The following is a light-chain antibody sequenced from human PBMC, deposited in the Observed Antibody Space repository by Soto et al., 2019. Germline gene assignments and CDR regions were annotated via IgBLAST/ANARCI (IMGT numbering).Light chain of an antibody. J-gene: IGKJ4*01. V-gene: IGKV4-1*01. CDR1: QSVLYSSNNKNY. Sequence: DIVMTQSPDSLAVSLGERATINCKSSQSVLYSSNNKNYLTWYQQKPGQPPKLLIYWASTRESGVPDRFSGSGSGTDLNLTISSLQAEDVAVYYCQQYYRTPLTFGGGTKVEIK. CDR2: WAS. CDR3: QQYYRTPLT.